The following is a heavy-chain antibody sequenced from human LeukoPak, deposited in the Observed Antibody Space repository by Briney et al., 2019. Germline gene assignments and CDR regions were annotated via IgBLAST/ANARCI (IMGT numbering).Heavy chain of an antibody. CDR3: ASGLNSRSSSC. J-gene: IGHJ4*02. D-gene: IGHD6-13*01. V-gene: IGHV1-2*02. Sequence: ASVKVSCKASGYSFTGYCMHWVRQTPGQGLEWMGRICPESGGTNYAQKFQGRVTMTTDTTVSTAYMELSGLKSDDTAVYYCASGLNSRSSSCWGQGTRVTVSS. CDR1: GYSFTGYC. CDR2: ICPESGGT.